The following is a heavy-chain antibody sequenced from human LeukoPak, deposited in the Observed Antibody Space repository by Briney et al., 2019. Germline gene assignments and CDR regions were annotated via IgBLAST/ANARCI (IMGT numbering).Heavy chain of an antibody. CDR1: EFSVGCNY. CDR3: ARGARKGDDYGGFFDY. V-gene: IGHV3-66*01. J-gene: IGHJ4*02. D-gene: IGHD4-23*01. Sequence: GGSLRLSCAASEFSVGCNYMTWVRQAPGKGLEWVSLIYSGGSTYYADSVKGRFTISRDNSKNTLYLQMNSLRAEDTAVYYCARGARKGDDYGGFFDYWGQGTLVTVSS. CDR2: IYSGGST.